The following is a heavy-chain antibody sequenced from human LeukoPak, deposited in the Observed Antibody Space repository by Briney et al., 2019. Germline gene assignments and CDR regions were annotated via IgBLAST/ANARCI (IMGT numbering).Heavy chain of an antibody. J-gene: IGHJ4*02. CDR2: IPAGGGST. V-gene: IGHV3-23*01. D-gene: IGHD6-13*01. CDR1: GFTFSSYA. CDR3: AKHPYSGSWHYFDY. Sequence: GGSLRLSCAASGFTFSSYAMSWVRQAPGKGLEWVSAIPAGGGSTYYADSVKGRFTISRDNSKNTLYLQMNSLRAEDTAVYYCAKHPYSGSWHYFDYWGQGTLVTVSS.